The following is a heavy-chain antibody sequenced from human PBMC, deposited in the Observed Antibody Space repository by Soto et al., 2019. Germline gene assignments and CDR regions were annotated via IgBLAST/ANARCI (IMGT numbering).Heavy chain of an antibody. Sequence: GESLNISCKGSGYSFTSYWIGCVRQMPGKGLEWMGIIYRGDSDTRYSPSFQGQVTISADKSISTAYLQWSRLKDSDTVMYYCARPVWFGEFYYFDYWGQGTLVTVSS. CDR2: IYRGDSDT. D-gene: IGHD3-10*01. J-gene: IGHJ4*02. CDR1: GYSFTSYW. CDR3: ARPVWFGEFYYFDY. V-gene: IGHV5-51*01.